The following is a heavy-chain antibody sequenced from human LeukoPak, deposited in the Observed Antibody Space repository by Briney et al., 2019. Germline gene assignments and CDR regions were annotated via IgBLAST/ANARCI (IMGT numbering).Heavy chain of an antibody. CDR1: GFTFSSFS. Sequence: GGSLRLSCVASGFTFSSFSMHWVRQAPGNGLEWVAVISRDGSHKSYADSVRGRFTISRDNSKNTLSLQMNTPRPEDTALFYCARDPNRLADYGGDYFDHWGQGTLVTVSS. CDR3: ARDPNRLADYGGDYFDH. V-gene: IGHV3-30*04. D-gene: IGHD4-23*01. CDR2: ISRDGSHK. J-gene: IGHJ4*02.